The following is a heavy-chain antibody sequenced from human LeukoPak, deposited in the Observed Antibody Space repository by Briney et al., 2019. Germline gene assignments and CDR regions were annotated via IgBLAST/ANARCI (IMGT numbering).Heavy chain of an antibody. J-gene: IGHJ6*03. D-gene: IGHD3-10*01. CDR3: ARGYYGSGSHCCHMDV. Sequence: TASETLSLTCAVYVGSFSGYYWSWIRQPPGKGLEWIGEINHSGSTNYNSSLKSRVTISVDTSKNQFSLKLSSVTAADSAVYYCARGYYGSGSHCCHMDVWGKGTTITVS. CDR1: VGSFSGYY. CDR2: INHSGST. V-gene: IGHV4-34*01.